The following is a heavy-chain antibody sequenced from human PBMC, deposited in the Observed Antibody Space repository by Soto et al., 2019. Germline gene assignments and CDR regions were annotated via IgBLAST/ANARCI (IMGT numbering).Heavy chain of an antibody. Sequence: PGGSLRLSCAASGLTFRTYAMSWVRQASGKGLEWVSAISGSGSSTYYADSVKGRFTISRDNSKNTLYLQMDSLRADDTAVYYCAKGTTVDPYYYYAMDVWGQGTTVTVSS. CDR1: GLTFRTYA. V-gene: IGHV3-23*01. CDR2: ISGSGSST. D-gene: IGHD3-16*01. CDR3: AKGTTVDPYYYYAMDV. J-gene: IGHJ6*02.